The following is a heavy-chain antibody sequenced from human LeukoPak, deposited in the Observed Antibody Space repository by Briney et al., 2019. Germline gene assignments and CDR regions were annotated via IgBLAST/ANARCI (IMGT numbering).Heavy chain of an antibody. V-gene: IGHV3-30-3*01. CDR2: ISYDGSNK. CDR1: GFTFSSYA. J-gene: IGHJ6*02. CDR3: ARGLYCSSTSCSTSYYYYYGMDV. Sequence: GGSLRLSCAASGFTFSSYAMHWVRQAPGVGLEWVAVISYDGSNKYYADSVKGRFTISRDNSKNTLYLQMNSLRAEDTAVYYCARGLYCSSTSCSTSYYYYYGMDVWGQGTTVTVSS. D-gene: IGHD2-2*02.